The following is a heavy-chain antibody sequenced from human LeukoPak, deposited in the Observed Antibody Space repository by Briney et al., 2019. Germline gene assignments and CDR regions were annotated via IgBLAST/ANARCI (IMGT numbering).Heavy chain of an antibody. D-gene: IGHD2-21*01. V-gene: IGHV3-53*05. CDR3: GRAHFSPYRPDI. J-gene: IGHJ3*02. CDR1: GFSVSRNY. Sequence: GGSLRLSCAASGFSVSRNYMNWVRQAPGKGLEWVSIIYGNGSTYYADSVKGRFTISRDNSKNTLYLQMNSLRTEDTAVYYCGRAHFSPYRPDIWGQGTKVIVSS. CDR2: IYGNGST.